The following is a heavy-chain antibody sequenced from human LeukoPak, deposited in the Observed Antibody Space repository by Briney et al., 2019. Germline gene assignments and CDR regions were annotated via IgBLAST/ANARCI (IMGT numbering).Heavy chain of an antibody. V-gene: IGHV3-48*01. CDR1: GFTFSSYS. CDR3: AKVGGSVIVYSGVDY. Sequence: TGGSLRLSCAASGFTFSSYSMNWVRQAPGKGLEWVSYISSSSSTIYYADSVKGRFTISRDNSKNTLYLQMNSLRAEDTAVYYCAKVGGSVIVYSGVDYWGQGTLVTVSS. J-gene: IGHJ4*02. CDR2: ISSSSSTI. D-gene: IGHD3-16*02.